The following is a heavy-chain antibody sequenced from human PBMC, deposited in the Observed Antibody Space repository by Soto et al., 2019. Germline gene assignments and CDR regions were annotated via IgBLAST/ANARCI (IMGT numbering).Heavy chain of an antibody. D-gene: IGHD4-17*01. Sequence: ASVKVSCKASGYPFTGPYIYWVRQAPGQGLEWMGWINPSSGGTEFAEKFQGRVTVTRDTSIRTVFLELNSLTSDDTGVYFCARDFRTYGHGVDVSGQAPAVTFSS. CDR2: INPSSGGT. CDR3: ARDFRTYGHGVDV. V-gene: IGHV1-2*02. CDR1: GYPFTGPY. J-gene: IGHJ6*02.